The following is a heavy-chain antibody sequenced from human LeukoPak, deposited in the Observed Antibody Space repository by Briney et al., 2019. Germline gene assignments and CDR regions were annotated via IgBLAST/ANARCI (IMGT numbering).Heavy chain of an antibody. CDR1: GGTFSNYA. Sequence: GASVNVSCKASGGTFSNYAISWVRQAPGQGLEWMGRIIPILGIANYAQKFQGRVTITADQSTSTAYMELSSLRSEDTAVYYCARDCGYSYGTWGYYYCYYGMDVWGQGTTVTVSS. CDR2: IIPILGIA. D-gene: IGHD5-18*01. J-gene: IGHJ6*02. V-gene: IGHV1-69*04. CDR3: ARDCGYSYGTWGYYYCYYGMDV.